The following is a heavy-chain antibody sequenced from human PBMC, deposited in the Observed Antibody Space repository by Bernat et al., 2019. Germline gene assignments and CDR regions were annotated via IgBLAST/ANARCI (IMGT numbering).Heavy chain of an antibody. CDR3: AKDHYDYVWGRSQIDY. V-gene: IGHV3-30*18. D-gene: IGHD3-16*01. Sequence: QVQLVESGGGVVQPGRSLRLSCAASGFTFSSYGMHWVRQAPGKGLEWVAVISYDGSNKYYADSVKGRFTISRDNSKNTLYLQMNSLRAEDTAVYYCAKDHYDYVWGRSQIDYWGQGTLVTVSS. CDR1: GFTFSSYG. CDR2: ISYDGSNK. J-gene: IGHJ4*02.